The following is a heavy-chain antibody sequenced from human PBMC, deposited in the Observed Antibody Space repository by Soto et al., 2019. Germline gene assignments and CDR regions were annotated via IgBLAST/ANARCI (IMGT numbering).Heavy chain of an antibody. CDR1: GGSFSGYY. CDR2: INHSGST. D-gene: IGHD2-21*02. Sequence: PSETLSLTCAVYGGSFSGYYWSWIRQPPGKGLEWIGEINHSGSTNFNPSLKSRVSISVDTSKKQFSLKLSSVTAADTAVYYCAAHLKPKVTAYWYFDLWGRGTLVTVSS. CDR3: AAHLKPKVTAYWYFDL. V-gene: IGHV4-34*01. J-gene: IGHJ2*01.